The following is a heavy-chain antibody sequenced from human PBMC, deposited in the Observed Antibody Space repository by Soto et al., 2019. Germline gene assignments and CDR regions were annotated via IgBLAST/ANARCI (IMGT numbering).Heavy chain of an antibody. V-gene: IGHV3-7*04. J-gene: IGHJ6*02. CDR2: IKQDGSEK. CDR1: GFTFSSYW. Sequence: GGSLRLSCAASGFTFSSYWMSWVRQAPGKGLEWVANIKQDGSEKYYVDSVKGRFTISRDNAKNSLYLQMNSLRAEDTAVYYCARPDADYYDSSGTTLYYYYGMDVWGQGTTVTVSS. D-gene: IGHD3-22*01. CDR3: ARPDADYYDSSGTTLYYYYGMDV.